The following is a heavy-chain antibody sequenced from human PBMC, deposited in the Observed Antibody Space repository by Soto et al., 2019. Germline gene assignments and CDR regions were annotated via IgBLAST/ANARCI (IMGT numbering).Heavy chain of an antibody. J-gene: IGHJ6*02. D-gene: IGHD1-1*01. V-gene: IGHV1-2*02. CDR3: ATGTTGTTYHYYYYYGMDV. Sequence: ASVKVSCKASGYTFTGYYMHWVRQAPGQGLEWMGWINPNSGGTNYAQKFQGRVTMTRDTSISTAYTELSRLRSDDTAVYYCATGTTGTTYHYYYYYGMDVWGQGTTVTVSS. CDR1: GYTFTGYY. CDR2: INPNSGGT.